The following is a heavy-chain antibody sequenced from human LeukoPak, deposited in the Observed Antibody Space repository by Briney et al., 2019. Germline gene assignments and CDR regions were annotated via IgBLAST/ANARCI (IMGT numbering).Heavy chain of an antibody. CDR3: ARVLKSSSVYGDYPYYFDY. D-gene: IGHD4-17*01. J-gene: IGHJ4*02. Sequence: ASVKVSCKASGYTFTSYAMNWVRQAPGQGLEWMGWINTNTGNPTYAQGFTGRFVFSLDTSVSTAYLQISSLKAEDTAVYYCARVLKSSSVYGDYPYYFDYWGQGTLVTVSS. CDR2: INTNTGNP. CDR1: GYTFTSYA. V-gene: IGHV7-4-1*02.